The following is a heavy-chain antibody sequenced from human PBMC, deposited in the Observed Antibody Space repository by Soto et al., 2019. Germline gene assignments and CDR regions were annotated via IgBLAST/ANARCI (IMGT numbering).Heavy chain of an antibody. CDR2: INRSSSYI. CDR3: ARGITMVRGGPYFDY. D-gene: IGHD3-10*01. Sequence: EVQLVESGGGLVKPGGSLRLSCAASGFTFNSYSMNWVRQAPGKGLEWVSSINRSSSYIYYADSVKGRFTISRDNAKNSLYLQMSSLRAEDTAVYYCARGITMVRGGPYFDYWGQGTLVTVSS. J-gene: IGHJ4*02. V-gene: IGHV3-21*01. CDR1: GFTFNSYS.